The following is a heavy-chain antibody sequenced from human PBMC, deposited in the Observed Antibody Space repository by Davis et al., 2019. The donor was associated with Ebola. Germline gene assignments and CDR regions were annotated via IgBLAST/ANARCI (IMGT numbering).Heavy chain of an antibody. V-gene: IGHV1-2*05. J-gene: IGHJ6*02. CDR1: GYTFTAYY. CDR3: ARSLWVDYNGVDV. Sequence: ASVKVSCKATGYTFTAYYIHWVRQAPGQGLEWMGRLNPNSGGTNYAQKFQGRVTMTRDTSISTAYMEVNRLTSDDTVVHYCARSLWVDYNGVDVWGQGTTVTVSS. D-gene: IGHD2-15*01. CDR2: LNPNSGGT.